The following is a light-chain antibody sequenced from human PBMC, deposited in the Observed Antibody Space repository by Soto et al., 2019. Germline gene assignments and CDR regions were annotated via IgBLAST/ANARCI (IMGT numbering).Light chain of an antibody. CDR3: CSYAASYTLL. CDR2: DVT. J-gene: IGLJ2*01. CDR1: SSDVGAYDY. V-gene: IGLV2-11*01. Sequence: QSALTQPRSVSGSPGQSVTISCTGTSSDVGAYDYVSWYQEHPGKAPKLIIYDVTKRPSGVPDRFSGSKSGSTASLTISGLQAEDEADYYCCSYAASYTLLFGGGTKLTVL.